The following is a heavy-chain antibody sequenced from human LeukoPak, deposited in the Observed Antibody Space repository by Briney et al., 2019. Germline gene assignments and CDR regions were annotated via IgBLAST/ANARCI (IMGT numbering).Heavy chain of an antibody. J-gene: IGHJ2*01. Sequence: GGSLRLSCAASGFTFSSYWMHWVRQASGKGLVWVSRLNPDGSSTTYADSVKGRFTISRDNAKNTLYLQMNSLRAEDTAVYYCARTKGGAYTGDLDLCGRGTLVTVSS. CDR2: LNPDGSST. CDR1: GFTFSSYW. D-gene: IGHD2-21*01. V-gene: IGHV3-74*01. CDR3: ARTKGGAYTGDLDL.